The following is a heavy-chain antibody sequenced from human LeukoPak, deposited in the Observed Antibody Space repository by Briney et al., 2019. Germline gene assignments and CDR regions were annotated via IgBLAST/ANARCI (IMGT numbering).Heavy chain of an antibody. D-gene: IGHD3-16*01. J-gene: IGHJ4*02. CDR2: ITSSGTHI. CDR3: ARGRPLGANFWVY. V-gene: IGHV3-21*01. Sequence: GGSLRLSCAASGFTFSSFNMNWVRQAPGKAMEWVSSITSSGTHIFYADSVRGRFTISRDNAKNSPYLQMDSLGPDDTAVYYCARGRPLGANFWVYWGQGTLVTVSS. CDR1: GFTFSSFN.